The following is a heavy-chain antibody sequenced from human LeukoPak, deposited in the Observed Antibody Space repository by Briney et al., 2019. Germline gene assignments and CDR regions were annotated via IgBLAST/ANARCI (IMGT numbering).Heavy chain of an antibody. J-gene: IGHJ4*02. Sequence: PGGSLRLSCAASGFTFSSYVMHWVRQAPGKGLEWVAIISYDGSNEYYADSVKGRFTISRDNSKNTLYLQMNSLRAADTAVYYCARMGGSSGYYLIHHYFDYWGQGTLVTVSS. CDR3: ARMGGSSGYYLIHHYFDY. CDR1: GFTFSSYV. D-gene: IGHD3-22*01. CDR2: ISYDGSNE. V-gene: IGHV3-30*04.